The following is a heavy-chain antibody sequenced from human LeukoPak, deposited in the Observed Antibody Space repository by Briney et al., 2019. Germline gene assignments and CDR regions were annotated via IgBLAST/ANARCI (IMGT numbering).Heavy chain of an antibody. D-gene: IGHD2-15*01. CDR1: GFTFNSYA. Sequence: GGSLRLSCAASGFTFNSYAMTWVRQAPGKGLEWVSAITSGGDTYYADSVKGRFTISRDNSKNTLYLQMSNLGAEDTAVYYCTKCAAGGGSCYGWYWGQGALVTVSS. CDR2: ITSGGDT. V-gene: IGHV3-23*01. J-gene: IGHJ4*02. CDR3: TKCAAGGGSCYGWY.